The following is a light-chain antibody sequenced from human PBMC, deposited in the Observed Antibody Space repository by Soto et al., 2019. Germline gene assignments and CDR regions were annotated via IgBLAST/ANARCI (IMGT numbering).Light chain of an antibody. CDR1: SSDVGGYNY. V-gene: IGLV2-14*01. J-gene: IGLJ1*01. Sequence: QSALTQPASVSGSPGQSNTISCTGTSSDVGGYNYVSWYQHHAGKAPRLMIYASSNRPSGVSHRFSGSRSGNTATLTISGLQAEDEANYYCSSYTSGTTLYVCGTGTKVTVL. CDR2: ASS. CDR3: SSYTSGTTLYV.